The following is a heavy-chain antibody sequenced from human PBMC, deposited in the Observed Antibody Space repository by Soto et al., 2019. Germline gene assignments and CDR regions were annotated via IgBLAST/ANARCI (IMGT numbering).Heavy chain of an antibody. CDR1: GYTFTIYY. V-gene: IGHV1-2*02. J-gene: IGHJ6*02. Sequence: ASVKVSCKASGYTFTIYYMHWVRQAPGQGLEWMGWINPDNGGTKYAQKFQGGVTMTRDTSISTVYMELSRLRSDDAAVYYCARHGAGTNEYYYGMDVWGQGTTVTVSS. CDR3: ARHGAGTNEYYYGMDV. D-gene: IGHD6-13*01. CDR2: INPDNGGT.